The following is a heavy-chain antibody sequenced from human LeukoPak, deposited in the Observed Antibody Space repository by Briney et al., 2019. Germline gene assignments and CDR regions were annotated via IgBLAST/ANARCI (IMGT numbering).Heavy chain of an antibody. Sequence: SETLSLTCAVYGGSFSGYYWSWIRQPPGKGLEWIGEIYLSGGTNCNPSLKSRVTISVDTSKNQFSLKLSSVTAADTAVYYCARGLETHLYDSLDPWGQGTLVTVSS. CDR3: ARGLETHLYDSLDP. V-gene: IGHV4-34*01. CDR2: IYLSGGT. CDR1: GGSFSGYY. D-gene: IGHD3-22*01. J-gene: IGHJ5*02.